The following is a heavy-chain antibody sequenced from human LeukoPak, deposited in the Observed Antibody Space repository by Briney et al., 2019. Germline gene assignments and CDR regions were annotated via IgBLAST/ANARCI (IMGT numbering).Heavy chain of an antibody. CDR3: AKDRRVLGYYFDY. D-gene: IGHD2-21*01. V-gene: IGHV3-66*03. CDR1: GFTVSSNS. CDR2: IYSDNT. J-gene: IGHJ4*02. Sequence: GGSLRLSCTVSGFTVSSNSMSWVRQAPGKGLEWVSFIYSDNTHYSDSVKGRFTISRDNSKNTLYLQMNSLRAEDTAVYYCAKDRRVLGYYFDYWGQGTLVTVSS.